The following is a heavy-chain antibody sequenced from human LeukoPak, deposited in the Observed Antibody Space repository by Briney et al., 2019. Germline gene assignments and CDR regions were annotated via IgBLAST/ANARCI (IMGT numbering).Heavy chain of an antibody. CDR2: IYHSGST. CDR3: ARVGRTTVTAYYFDY. D-gene: IGHD4-11*01. V-gene: IGHV4-38-2*02. J-gene: IGHJ4*02. Sequence: SETLSLTCTVSIYSIDSGYYWSWIRQPPGKGLEWIGYIYHSGSTYYNPSLRSRVTISVDRSKNQFSLKLSSVTAADTAVYYCARVGRTTVTAYYFDYWGQGTLVTVSS. CDR1: IYSIDSGYY.